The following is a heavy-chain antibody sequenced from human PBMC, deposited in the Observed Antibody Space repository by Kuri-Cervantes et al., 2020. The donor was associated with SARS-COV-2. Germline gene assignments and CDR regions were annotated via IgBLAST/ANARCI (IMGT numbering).Heavy chain of an antibody. D-gene: IGHD2-8*01. J-gene: IGHJ6*02. CDR3: ARPTNDFCCMDV. Sequence: AVKVSCKASGGTFSRYAISWVRQAPGQGLEWMGGIIPIFGTANYAQKFQGRVTITADESTSKAYMEVSSLRSEDTAVYYCARPTNDFCCMDVWGQGTTVTVSS. V-gene: IGHV1-69*13. CDR2: IIPIFGTA. CDR1: GGTFSRYA.